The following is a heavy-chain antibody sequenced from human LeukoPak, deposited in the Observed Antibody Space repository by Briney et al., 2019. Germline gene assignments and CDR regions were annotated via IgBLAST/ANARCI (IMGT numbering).Heavy chain of an antibody. Sequence: GGSLRLSCAASGFTFSSYGMSWVRQAPGKGLEWVSGITNGGSTYYGDSVKGRFTTSRDNSKNTLYLQMNSLRAEDTAVYYCAREYVDVWGKGTTVSISS. CDR1: GFTFSSYG. V-gene: IGHV3-23*01. J-gene: IGHJ6*03. CDR2: ITNGGST. CDR3: AREYVDV.